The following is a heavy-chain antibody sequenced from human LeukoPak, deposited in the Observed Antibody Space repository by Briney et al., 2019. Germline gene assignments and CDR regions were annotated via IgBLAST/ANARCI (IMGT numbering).Heavy chain of an antibody. CDR3: AKDWEDIVVVPAALFDY. CDR2: ISGSGGST. D-gene: IGHD2-2*01. J-gene: IGHJ4*02. CDR1: GFTFSSYA. V-gene: IGHV3-23*01. Sequence: GGSLRLSCAASGFTFSSYAMSWVRQAPGKGLEWVSAISGSGGSTYYADSAKGRFTISRDNSKNTLYLQMNSLRAEDTAVYYCAKDWEDIVVVPAALFDYWGQGTLVTVSS.